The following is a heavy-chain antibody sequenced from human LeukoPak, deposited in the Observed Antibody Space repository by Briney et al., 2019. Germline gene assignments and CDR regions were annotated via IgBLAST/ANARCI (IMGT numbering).Heavy chain of an antibody. D-gene: IGHD3-10*01. V-gene: IGHV3-74*01. J-gene: IGHJ4*02. CDR2: INSDGSST. CDR1: GFTFSSYW. Sequence: GGSLRLSCAASGFTFSSYWMHWVRQAPGKGLVWVSRINSDGSSTSYADSVKGRFTISRDNAKNTLYLQMNSLRAEDTAVYYCAREEDYGSGSFPFDYWGQGTLVTVSS. CDR3: AREEDYGSGSFPFDY.